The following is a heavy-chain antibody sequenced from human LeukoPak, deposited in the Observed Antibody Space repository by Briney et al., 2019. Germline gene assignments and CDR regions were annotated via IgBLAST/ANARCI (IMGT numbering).Heavy chain of an antibody. CDR2: IYSGGST. CDR1: GFTVSSNY. CDR3: ASGTMIVNQGFDY. D-gene: IGHD3-22*01. V-gene: IGHV3-66*02. J-gene: IGHJ4*02. Sequence: GSLRLPCAASGFTVSSNYMSWVRQAPGKGLEWVSVIYSGGSTYYADSVKGRFTISRDNSKNTLYLQMNSLRAEDTAVYYCASGTMIVNQGFDYWGQGTLVTVSS.